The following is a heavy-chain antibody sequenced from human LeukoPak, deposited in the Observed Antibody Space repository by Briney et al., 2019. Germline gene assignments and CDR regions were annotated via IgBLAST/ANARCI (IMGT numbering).Heavy chain of an antibody. J-gene: IGHJ4*02. V-gene: IGHV3-48*01. CDR3: TRDDSSGYYYRILGY. D-gene: IGHD3-22*01. Sequence: GGSLRLSCAASGFTFNSYSMNWVRQAPGKGLEWVSYISGSSSTLYYADSVKGRFTISGDNAKNSLYLQMNSLRAEDTAVYYCTRDDSSGYYYRILGYWGQGTLVTVSS. CDR2: ISGSSSTL. CDR1: GFTFNSYS.